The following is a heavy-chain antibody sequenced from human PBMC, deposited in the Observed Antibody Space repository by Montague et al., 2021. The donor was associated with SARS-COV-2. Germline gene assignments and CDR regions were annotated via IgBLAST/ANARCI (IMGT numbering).Heavy chain of an antibody. V-gene: IGHV4-34*01. CDR1: GTSFSGYY. CDR2: INHGGST. D-gene: IGHD3-3*01. CDR3: ARHSGRDTIFGVVIIPDAFDI. Sequence: SETLSLTCAVHGTSFSGYYWNWIRQPPGKGLEWIGEINHGGSTYYNPSLKSRVTISVDTSKNQFSLKLSSVTAADTAVYYCARHSGRDTIFGVVIIPDAFDIWGQGTMVTVSS. J-gene: IGHJ3*02.